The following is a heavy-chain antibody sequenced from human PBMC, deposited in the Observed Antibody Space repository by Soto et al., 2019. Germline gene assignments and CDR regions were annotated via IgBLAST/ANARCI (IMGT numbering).Heavy chain of an antibody. J-gene: IGHJ4*02. Sequence: QVHLVESGGGVVQPGRSLILSCAASGLTFSNYAMHWVRQAPGKGLEWVAFISYDGTNRCYPDSVKGRFTISRDNSKNTLYLQMNSLKTDDTAVYYCARESSSTVTTGGGGSAKDYWGQGTLVTVSS. CDR1: GLTFSNYA. CDR2: ISYDGTNR. V-gene: IGHV3-30-3*01. CDR3: ARESSSTVTTGGGGSAKDY. D-gene: IGHD4-17*01.